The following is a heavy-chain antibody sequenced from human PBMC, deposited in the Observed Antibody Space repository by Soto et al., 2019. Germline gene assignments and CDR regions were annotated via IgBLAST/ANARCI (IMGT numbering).Heavy chain of an antibody. V-gene: IGHV4-31*03. Sequence: PSETLSLTCTVSGGSISSGGYYWSWIRQHPGKGLEWIGYIYYSGSTYYNPSLKSRVTISVDTSKNQFSLKLSSVAAADTAVYYCARDLWYSSRKYGMDVWGQGTTVTVSS. CDR2: IYYSGST. CDR1: GGSISSGGYY. J-gene: IGHJ6*02. CDR3: ARDLWYSSRKYGMDV. D-gene: IGHD6-13*01.